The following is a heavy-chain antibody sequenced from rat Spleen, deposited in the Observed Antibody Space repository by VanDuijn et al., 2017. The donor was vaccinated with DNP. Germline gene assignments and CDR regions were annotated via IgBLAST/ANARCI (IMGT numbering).Heavy chain of an antibody. CDR1: RFTFSDYN. Sequence: EVQLVESGGGLVQPGRSLKLSCAASRFTFSDYNMAWVRQAPKKGLEWVATIIYDDNNTYYGDSVKGRFTISRDNAKRILYLQMDSLRSEDTATYYCATQKFGSRDVMDAWGQGVMVTVSS. CDR3: ATQKFGSRDVMDA. D-gene: IGHD4-3*01. V-gene: IGHV5-7*01. CDR2: IIYDDNNT. J-gene: IGHJ2*01.